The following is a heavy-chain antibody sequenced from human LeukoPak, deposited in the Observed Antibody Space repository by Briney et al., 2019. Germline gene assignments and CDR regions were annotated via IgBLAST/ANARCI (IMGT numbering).Heavy chain of an antibody. V-gene: IGHV1-2*02. Sequence: ASVRLSCTPSGSSFTHYYMHWGRQAPGQGREGLRGISPNVGGTSSAQNFQRSVTMARDTSITTVYMEVSWLTSDDTAIYYCARADRLDGGPYLIGPWGQGTLVTVSS. CDR2: ISPNVGGT. CDR1: GSSFTHYY. CDR3: ARADRLDGGPYLIGP. J-gene: IGHJ5*02. D-gene: IGHD2-21*01.